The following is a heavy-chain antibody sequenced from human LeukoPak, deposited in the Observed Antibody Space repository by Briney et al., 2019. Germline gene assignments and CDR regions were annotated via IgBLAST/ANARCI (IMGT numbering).Heavy chain of an antibody. J-gene: IGHJ6*02. D-gene: IGHD3-16*01. CDR2: ISSHGSST. CDR1: GFTFSKYA. CDR3: ARPLKEGGYYYGMDV. Sequence: GGSLRLSCAASGFTFSKYAMFWVRQAPGKGLEFVSAISSHGSSTYHGNSLKGRFNISRDNSKNTLYLQMRSLRPEDTAVYYCARPLKEGGYYYGMDVWGQGTTVTVSS. V-gene: IGHV3-64*01.